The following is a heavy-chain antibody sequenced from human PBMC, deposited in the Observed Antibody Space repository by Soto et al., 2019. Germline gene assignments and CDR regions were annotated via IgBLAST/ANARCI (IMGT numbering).Heavy chain of an antibody. J-gene: IGHJ6*02. Sequence: SETLSLTCTVSGGSISSYYWGWIRQPPGKGLEWIGSIYYSGSTYYNPSLKSRVTISVDTSKNQFSLKLSSVTAADTAMYYCARMVRGVKRYYYYGMDVWGQGTTVT. D-gene: IGHD3-10*01. CDR1: GGSISSYY. CDR3: ARMVRGVKRYYYYGMDV. CDR2: IYYSGST. V-gene: IGHV4-39*01.